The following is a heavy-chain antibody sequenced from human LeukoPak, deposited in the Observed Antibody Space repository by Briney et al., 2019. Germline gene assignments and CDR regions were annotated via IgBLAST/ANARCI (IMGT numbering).Heavy chain of an antibody. CDR1: GYSISSGYY. CDR2: IYHSGST. D-gene: IGHD3-10*01. V-gene: IGHV4-38-2*02. CDR3: ARVPIYYYGSGSSYYFDY. Sequence: PSETLSLTCTVSGYSISSGYYWGWIRQPPGKGLEWIGSIYHSGSTYYNPSLKSRVTISVDTSKNQFSLKLSSVTAADTAVYYCARVPIYYYGSGSSYYFDYWGQGTLVTVSS. J-gene: IGHJ4*02.